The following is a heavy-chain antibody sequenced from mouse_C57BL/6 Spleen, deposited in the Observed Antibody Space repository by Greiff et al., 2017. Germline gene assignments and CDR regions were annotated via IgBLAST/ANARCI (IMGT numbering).Heavy chain of an antibody. J-gene: IGHJ4*01. D-gene: IGHD2-4*01. CDR3: ARSLIYYYAMDY. CDR1: GYTFTDYY. V-gene: IGHV1-76*01. CDR2: IYPGSGNT. Sequence: QVQLKQSGAELVRPGASVKLSCKASGYTFTDYYINWVKQRPGQGLEWIARIYPGSGNTYYNEKFKGKATLTAEKSSSTAYMQLSSLTSEDSAVYFCARSLIYYYAMDYCGQGTSVTVSS.